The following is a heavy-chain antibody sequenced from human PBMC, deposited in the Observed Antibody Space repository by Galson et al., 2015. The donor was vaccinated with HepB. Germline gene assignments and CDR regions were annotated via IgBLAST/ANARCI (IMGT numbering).Heavy chain of an antibody. CDR1: GYTFTSYG. J-gene: IGHJ2*01. Sequence: SVKVSCKASGYTFTSYGISWVRQAPGQGLEWMGWISAYNGNTNYAQKLQGRVTMTTDTSTSTAYMELRSLRSDDTAVYYCARDPGIAAAGTYWYFDLWGRGTLVTVSS. D-gene: IGHD6-13*01. V-gene: IGHV1-18*04. CDR3: ARDPGIAAAGTYWYFDL. CDR2: ISAYNGNT.